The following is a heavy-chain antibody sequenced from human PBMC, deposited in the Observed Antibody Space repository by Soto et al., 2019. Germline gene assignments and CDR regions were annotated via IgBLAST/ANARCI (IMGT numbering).Heavy chain of an antibody. D-gene: IGHD3-10*01. CDR1: GYSFTSYW. J-gene: IGHJ4*02. CDR3: ARHPMILDYYGSGSQKGY. V-gene: IGHV5-10-1*01. CDR2: IDPSDSYT. Sequence: GESLKISCKGSGYSFTSYWISWVRQMPGKGLEWMGRIDPSDSYTNYSPSFQGHVTISADKSISTAYLQWSSLKASDTAMYYCARHPMILDYYGSGSQKGYWGQGTLVTVSS.